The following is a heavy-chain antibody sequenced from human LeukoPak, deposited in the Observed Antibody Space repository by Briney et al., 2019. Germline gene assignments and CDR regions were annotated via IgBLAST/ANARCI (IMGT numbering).Heavy chain of an antibody. Sequence: GRSLRLSCAASGFTFSVYGMHWVRQAPGKGLEWVAFISHDGSIKYYADSVKGRFTISRDNSKNTLYLQMNSLRPDDTAIYFCAKDPFGYSRSSPGDYWGQGTLVTVSS. CDR1: GFTFSVYG. J-gene: IGHJ4*02. D-gene: IGHD3-16*01. CDR2: ISHDGSIK. V-gene: IGHV3-30*18. CDR3: AKDPFGYSRSSPGDY.